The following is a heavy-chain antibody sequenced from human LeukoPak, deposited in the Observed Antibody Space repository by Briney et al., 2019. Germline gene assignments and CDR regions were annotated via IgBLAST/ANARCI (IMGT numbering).Heavy chain of an antibody. D-gene: IGHD3-22*01. CDR1: GFTFGDYA. Sequence: GGSLRLSCTASGFTFGDYAMSWVRQAPGKGLEWVGFIGSKAYGGTTEYAASVKGRFTISRDDSKSIAYLQMNSLKTEDTAVYYCTREYDSSGYYSRNIDYWGQGTLVTVSS. J-gene: IGHJ4*02. V-gene: IGHV3-49*04. CDR2: IGSKAYGGTT. CDR3: TREYDSSGYYSRNIDY.